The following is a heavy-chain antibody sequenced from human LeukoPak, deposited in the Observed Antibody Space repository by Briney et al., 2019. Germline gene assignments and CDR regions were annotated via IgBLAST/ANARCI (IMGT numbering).Heavy chain of an antibody. V-gene: IGHV1-69*05. CDR1: GGTFSSYA. Sequence: SVKVSCKASGGTFSSYAISWVRQAPGQGLEWMGGIIPIFGTANYAQKFQGRVTITRYTSASTAYMELRSLRSEDTAVYYCARGLTPYSSGWYAFDYWGQGTLVTVSS. CDR2: IIPIFGTA. CDR3: ARGLTPYSSGWYAFDY. J-gene: IGHJ4*02. D-gene: IGHD6-19*01.